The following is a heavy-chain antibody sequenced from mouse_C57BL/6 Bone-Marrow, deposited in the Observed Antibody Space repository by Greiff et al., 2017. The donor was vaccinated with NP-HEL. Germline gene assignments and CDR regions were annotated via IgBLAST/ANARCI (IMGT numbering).Heavy chain of an antibody. D-gene: IGHD2-1*01. CDR2: IYPSDSDT. CDR1: GYTFTSYW. J-gene: IGHJ4*01. V-gene: IGHV1-61*01. Sequence: VKLQQPGAELVRPGSSVKLSCKASGYTFTSYWMDWVKQRPGQGLEWIGNIYPSDSDTHYNQKFKDKATLTVDKSSSTAYMQLSSLTSEDSAVYYCARGRIYYGNSNYAMDYWGQGTSVTVSS. CDR3: ARGRIYYGNSNYAMDY.